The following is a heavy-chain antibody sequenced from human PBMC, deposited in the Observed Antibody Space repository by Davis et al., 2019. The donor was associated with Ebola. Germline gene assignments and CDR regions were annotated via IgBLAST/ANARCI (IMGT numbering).Heavy chain of an antibody. CDR3: ARSEELVPYWFDP. CDR2: ISAYNGNT. CDR1: GYTFTSYG. Sequence: AASVKVSCKASGYTFTSYGVSWVRQAPGQGLEWMGWISAYNGNTHYAQKFQGRVTMTTDTSTSTAYMELRSLRSEDTAVYYCARSEELVPYWFDPWGQGTLVTVSS. V-gene: IGHV1-18*04. D-gene: IGHD6-6*01. J-gene: IGHJ5*02.